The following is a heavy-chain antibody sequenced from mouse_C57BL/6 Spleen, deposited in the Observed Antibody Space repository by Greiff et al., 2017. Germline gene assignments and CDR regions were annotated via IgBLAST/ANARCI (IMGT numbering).Heavy chain of an antibody. V-gene: IGHV1-18*01. CDR3: ARSIYYDYDEGFCYFDV. D-gene: IGHD2-4*01. CDR1: GYTFTDYN. CDR2: INPNNGGT. J-gene: IGHJ1*03. Sequence: VQLQQSGPELVKPGASVKIPCKASGYTFTDYNMDWVKQSHGKSLEWIGDINPNNGGTIYNQKFKGKATLTVDKSSSTAYMELRSLTSEDTAVYYGARSIYYDYDEGFCYFDVWGTGTTVTVSS.